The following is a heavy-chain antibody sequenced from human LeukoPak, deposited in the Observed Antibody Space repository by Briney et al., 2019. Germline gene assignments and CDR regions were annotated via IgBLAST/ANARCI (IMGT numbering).Heavy chain of an antibody. CDR3: ARAVAGHGVRTDC. CDR2: IKEDGSEK. D-gene: IGHD6-19*01. J-gene: IGHJ4*02. V-gene: IGHV3-7*01. Sequence: GGSLRLSCAVSGFTFSSYWMTWVRQAPGKGLEWVANIKEDGSEKSYVDSVKGRFTISRDNAKSSLYLQMNGLRAEDTAVYYCARAVAGHGVRTDCWGRGTLVTVSS. CDR1: GFTFSSYW.